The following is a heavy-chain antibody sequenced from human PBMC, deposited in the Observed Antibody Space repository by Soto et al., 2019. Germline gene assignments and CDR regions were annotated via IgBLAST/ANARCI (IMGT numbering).Heavy chain of an antibody. J-gene: IGHJ1*01. Sequence: WLCQTPGKGLEWIASIHYSQSSYSHPSLRSRITISAGASMDQFSLRLASMTAADTALYYCAKMGHANGQPYLGSWGQGRLGTVS. CDR2: IHYSQSS. V-gene: IGHV4-39*01. CDR3: AKMGHANGQPYLGS. D-gene: IGHD1-26*01.